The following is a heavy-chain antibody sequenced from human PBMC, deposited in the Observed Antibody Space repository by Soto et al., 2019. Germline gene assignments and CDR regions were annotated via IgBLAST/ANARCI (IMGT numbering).Heavy chain of an antibody. CDR3: ARDNNDFWSLYPLAFDD. Sequence: ETLSLTRPVSGCSLTKYSWIWIRQPAGKGLEWIGRVSTSGNVVSKASLRSRLTMSVDTSKNQFSLRLTSVTAADTAVYYCARDNNDFWSLYPLAFDDWGQGALVTVSS. D-gene: IGHD3-3*01. CDR2: VSTSGNV. V-gene: IGHV4-4*07. J-gene: IGHJ4*02. CDR1: GCSLTKYS.